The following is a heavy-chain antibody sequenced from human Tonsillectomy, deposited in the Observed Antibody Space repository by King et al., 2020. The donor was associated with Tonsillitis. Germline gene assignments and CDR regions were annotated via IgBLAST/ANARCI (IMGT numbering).Heavy chain of an antibody. CDR2: IVPLFVTA. CDR3: ATSLRGSGWYFDY. CDR1: GGSFSSYA. D-gene: IGHD6-19*01. Sequence: QLVQSGAEVKKPGSSVKVSCKASGGSFSSYAISWVRQAPGQGLEWMGGIVPLFVTASYAQKFRGRVTITADKSTNTAYMELSSLRSEDTAVYNCATSLRGSGWYFDYWGRGTLVTVSS. V-gene: IGHV1-69*06. J-gene: IGHJ4*02.